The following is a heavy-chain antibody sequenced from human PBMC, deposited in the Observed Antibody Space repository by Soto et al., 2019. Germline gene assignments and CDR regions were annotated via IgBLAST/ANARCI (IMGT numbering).Heavy chain of an antibody. CDR3: ARVGPPNNWFDP. Sequence: SETLSLTCTVSGGSISSSSYYWGWIRQPPGKGLEWIGSIYYSGSTYYNPSLKSRVTISVDTSKNQFSLKLSSVAAADTAVYYCARVGPPNNWFDPWGQGTLLTVSS. CDR1: GGSISSSSYY. V-gene: IGHV4-39*01. D-gene: IGHD2-15*01. J-gene: IGHJ5*02. CDR2: IYYSGST.